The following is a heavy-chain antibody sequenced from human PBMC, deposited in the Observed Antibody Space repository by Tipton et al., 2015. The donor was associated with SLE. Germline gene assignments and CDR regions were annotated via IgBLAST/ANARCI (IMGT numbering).Heavy chain of an antibody. D-gene: IGHD1-26*01. CDR3: ARLIVGAGKWFDP. Sequence: TLSLTYTVSGGSISSYYWSWIRQPAGKGLEWIGRIYTSGSTNYNPSLKSRVTISVDTSKNQFSLKLSSVTAADTAVYYCARLIVGAGKWFDPWGQGTLVTVSS. J-gene: IGHJ5*02. CDR2: IYTSGST. V-gene: IGHV4-4*07. CDR1: GGSISSYY.